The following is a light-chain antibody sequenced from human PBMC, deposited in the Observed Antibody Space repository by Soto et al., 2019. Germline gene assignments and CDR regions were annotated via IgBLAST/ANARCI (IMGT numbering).Light chain of an antibody. CDR2: AAS. V-gene: IGKV3-15*01. CDR3: QQRSNWPSIS. Sequence: ETVMTQSPVTLSVSPGDTATLSCRASQRVSSHLAWYQQKPGQAPRLLIYAASTRATGIPVRFSGSGSGTDFTPTISSLESEDSAIYYCQQRSNWPSISFGQGTRLEIK. CDR1: QRVSSH. J-gene: IGKJ5*01.